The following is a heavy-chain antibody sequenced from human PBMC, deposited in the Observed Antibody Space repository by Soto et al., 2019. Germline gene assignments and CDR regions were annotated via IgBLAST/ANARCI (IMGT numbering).Heavy chain of an antibody. CDR2: IIPIFGTA. J-gene: IGHJ6*02. Sequence: ASVKVSCKASGGTFSSYAISWVRQAPGQGLEWMGGIIPIFGTANYAQKFQGRVTITADESTSTAYMELSSLRSEDTAVYYCARGYYYDSSGYPPIFDYGMDVWGQGTTVTVSS. D-gene: IGHD3-22*01. CDR1: GGTFSSYA. V-gene: IGHV1-69*13. CDR3: ARGYYYDSSGYPPIFDYGMDV.